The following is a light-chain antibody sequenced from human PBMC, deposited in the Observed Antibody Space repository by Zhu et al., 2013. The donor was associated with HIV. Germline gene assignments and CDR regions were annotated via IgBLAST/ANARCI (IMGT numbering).Light chain of an antibody. CDR1: QDMNNY. CDR2: AAS. CDR3: QKYASAPYT. J-gene: IGKJ2*01. V-gene: IGKV1-27*01. Sequence: GDRVTITCRASQDMNNYLVWYQQKPGKVPKLLIFAASTLRSGVPSRFSGSGSGTHFTLTISSLQPEDVATYYCQKYASAPYTFGQGTNLEIK.